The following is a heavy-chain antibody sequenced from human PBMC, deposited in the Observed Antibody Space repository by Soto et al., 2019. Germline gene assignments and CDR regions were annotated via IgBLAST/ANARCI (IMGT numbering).Heavy chain of an antibody. CDR3: AKDISLGELSAPDH. CDR2: MSWNRGSI. J-gene: IGHJ4*02. V-gene: IGHV3-9*01. Sequence: GGSLRLSCVASGLTFDDFAMHWVRQAPGKGLEWVSGMSWNRGSIVYADSVKGRFTISRDNAKNSLYLQMNSLRPEDTALYYCAKDISLGELSAPDHWGQGTLVTVSS. D-gene: IGHD3-16*02. CDR1: GLTFDDFA.